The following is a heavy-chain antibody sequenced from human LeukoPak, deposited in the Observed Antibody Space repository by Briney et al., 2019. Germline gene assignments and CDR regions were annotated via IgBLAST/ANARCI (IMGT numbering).Heavy chain of an antibody. D-gene: IGHD1-14*01. Sequence: GGSLRLSCAASGFTFTNYDMNWVRQAPGKGLEWVSTISGRGGSTYYADSVKGRFTISRDNSKNTLYLQMNSPRADDTAVYYCAKDATMTTYYFDFWGQGTLVTVSS. CDR2: ISGRGGST. CDR3: AKDATMTTYYFDF. CDR1: GFTFTNYD. J-gene: IGHJ4*02. V-gene: IGHV3-23*01.